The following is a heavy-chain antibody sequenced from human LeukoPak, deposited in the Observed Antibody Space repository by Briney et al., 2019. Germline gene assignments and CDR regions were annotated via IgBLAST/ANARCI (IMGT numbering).Heavy chain of an antibody. CDR3: ARFLTGYFYYYGMDV. D-gene: IGHD3-9*01. CDR1: GYTFTSYD. V-gene: IGHV1-8*01. Sequence: GASVKVSCKASGYTFTSYDINWVRQATGQGLEWMGWMNPNSGNTGYAQKFQGRVTMTRNTSISTAYMELSSLRSEDTAVYYCARFLTGYFYYYGMDVWGQGTTVTVSS. CDR2: MNPNSGNT. J-gene: IGHJ6*02.